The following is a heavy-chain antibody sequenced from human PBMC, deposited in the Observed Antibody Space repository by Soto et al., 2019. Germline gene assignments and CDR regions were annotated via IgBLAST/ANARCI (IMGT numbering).Heavy chain of an antibody. D-gene: IGHD6-13*01. CDR1: GFTFSSYG. V-gene: IGHV3-33*01. J-gene: IGHJ5*02. CDR3: ARDSSSWYGTNNWFDP. CDR2: IWYDGSNK. Sequence: PGGSLRLSCAASGFTFSSYGMHWVRQAPGKGLEWVAVIWYDGSNKYYADSVKGRFTISRDNSKNTLYLQMNSLRAEDTAVYYCARDSSSWYGTNNWFDPWGQGTLVTVSS.